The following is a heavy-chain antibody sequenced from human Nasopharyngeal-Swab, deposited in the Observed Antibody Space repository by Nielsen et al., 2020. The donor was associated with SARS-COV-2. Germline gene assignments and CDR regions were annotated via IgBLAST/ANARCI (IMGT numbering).Heavy chain of an antibody. Sequence: GESLKISCAASGFTFSSYAMSWVRQAPGKGLEWVSAISGSGGSTYYADSVKGRFTISRDNSKNTLYLQMNSLRAEDTAVYYCAKVSWEWELLRWYFDHWGQGTLVTVSS. D-gene: IGHD1-26*01. CDR2: ISGSGGST. J-gene: IGHJ4*02. V-gene: IGHV3-23*01. CDR1: GFTFSSYA. CDR3: AKVSWEWELLRWYFDH.